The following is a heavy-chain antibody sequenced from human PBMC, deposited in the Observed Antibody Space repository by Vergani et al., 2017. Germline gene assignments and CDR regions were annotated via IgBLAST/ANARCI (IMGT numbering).Heavy chain of an antibody. CDR1: GYTFTGYY. Sequence: QLVQSGAEVKKPGASVKVSCKASGYTFTGYYMHWVRQAPGQGLEWIGWIVVGSGNTNYAQKFQERVTITRDMSTSTAYMELSSLRSEDTAVYYCAAVSDGGIAAACNYWGQGTLVTVSS. J-gene: IGHJ4*02. CDR2: IVVGSGNT. D-gene: IGHD6-13*01. V-gene: IGHV1-58*02. CDR3: AAVSDGGIAAACNY.